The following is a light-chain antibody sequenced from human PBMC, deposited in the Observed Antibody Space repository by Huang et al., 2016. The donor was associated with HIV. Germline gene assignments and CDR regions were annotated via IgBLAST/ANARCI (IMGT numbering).Light chain of an antibody. CDR2: AAS. CDR3: QHYKTYPLT. CDR1: QDITNY. J-gene: IGKJ2*01. V-gene: IGKV1-16*01. Sequence: DIQMTQSPSSLSASVGDRVTITCRARQDITNYLVWFQQKPGKAPKALIYAASTLQSGVPARISGIGSGTDFTLTITSLQPGDFATYYCQHYKTYPLTFGQGTKLEIK.